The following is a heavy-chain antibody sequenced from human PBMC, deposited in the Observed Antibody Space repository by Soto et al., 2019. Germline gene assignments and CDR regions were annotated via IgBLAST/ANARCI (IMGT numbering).Heavy chain of an antibody. J-gene: IGHJ4*02. CDR1: GYTFTSYA. CDR2: INAGNGNT. D-gene: IGHD6-19*01. CDR3: AIGSGWYVLDY. Sequence: QVQLVQSGAEEKKPGASVKVSCKASGYTFTSYAMHWVRQAPGQRLEWMGWINAGNGNTKYSQKLQGRVTITRDTGSITAYMALSILRSEDSAVHCCAIGSGWYVLDYWGQGALVTVSS. V-gene: IGHV1-3*05.